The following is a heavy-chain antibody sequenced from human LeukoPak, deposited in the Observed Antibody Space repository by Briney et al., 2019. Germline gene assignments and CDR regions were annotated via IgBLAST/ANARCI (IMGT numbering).Heavy chain of an antibody. Sequence: ASVKVSCKASGYTFTSYAMHWVRQAPGQRLEWMGWINAGNGNTKYSQKFQGRVTITRDTSASTAYTELSSLRSEDAAVFYCARDQGGNEAVGLFDYWGQGTLVTVSS. V-gene: IGHV1-3*01. CDR1: GYTFTSYA. CDR3: ARDQGGNEAVGLFDY. CDR2: INAGNGNT. D-gene: IGHD4-23*01. J-gene: IGHJ4*02.